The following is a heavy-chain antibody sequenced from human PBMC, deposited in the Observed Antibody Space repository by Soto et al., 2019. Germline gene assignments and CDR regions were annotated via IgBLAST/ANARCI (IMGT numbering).Heavy chain of an antibody. V-gene: IGHV1-46*01. Sequence: ASVKVSCKASGYTFTSYYMHWVRQAPGQGLEWMGIINPSGGSTSYAQKFQGRVTMTRDTSTSTVYMELSSLRSEDTAVYYCAGAVRSGSYYLDAFDIWGQGTMVTVS. D-gene: IGHD3-10*01. CDR1: GYTFTSYY. J-gene: IGHJ3*02. CDR3: AGAVRSGSYYLDAFDI. CDR2: INPSGGST.